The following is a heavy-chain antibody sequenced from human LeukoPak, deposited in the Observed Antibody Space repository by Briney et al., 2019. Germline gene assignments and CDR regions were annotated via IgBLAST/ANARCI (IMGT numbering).Heavy chain of an antibody. J-gene: IGHJ4*02. Sequence: PSETLSLTCAVYGGSFSGYHWSWIRQPPGKGLEWVGEINHRGSTNYNPSLKSRVTISVDTSKNQFSLKLSSVTAADTAVYYCAIGNYDYFDYWGQGTLVTVSS. CDR2: INHRGST. CDR3: AIGNYDYFDY. D-gene: IGHD1-7*01. CDR1: GGSFSGYH. V-gene: IGHV4-34*01.